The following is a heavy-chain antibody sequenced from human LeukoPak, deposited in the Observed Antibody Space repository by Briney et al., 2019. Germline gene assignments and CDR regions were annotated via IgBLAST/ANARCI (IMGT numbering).Heavy chain of an antibody. CDR2: IYYSGRT. J-gene: IGHJ4*02. D-gene: IGHD6-19*01. CDR3: ARLDSSGWYQN. CDR1: GGSISRYY. V-gene: IGHV4-59*08. Sequence: SETLSLTCTVSGGSISRYYWSWIRQPPGKGLEWIGYIYYSGRTNYNPSLKSRVTISVDTSKHQFSLKLRSVTAADTAVYYCARLDSSGWYQNWGQGTLVTVS.